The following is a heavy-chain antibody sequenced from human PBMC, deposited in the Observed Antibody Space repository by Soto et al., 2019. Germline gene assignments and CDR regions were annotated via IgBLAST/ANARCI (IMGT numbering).Heavy chain of an antibody. Sequence: PGGSLRLSCAASGFTFSSYGMHWVRQAPGKGLEWVAVISYDGSNKYYADSVKGRFTISRDNSKNTLYLQMNSLRAEDTAVYYCAKEGMRYSSGPDPNYYYYGMDVWGQGTTVTVSS. CDR1: GFTFSSYG. D-gene: IGHD6-19*01. J-gene: IGHJ6*02. CDR3: AKEGMRYSSGPDPNYYYYGMDV. V-gene: IGHV3-30*18. CDR2: ISYDGSNK.